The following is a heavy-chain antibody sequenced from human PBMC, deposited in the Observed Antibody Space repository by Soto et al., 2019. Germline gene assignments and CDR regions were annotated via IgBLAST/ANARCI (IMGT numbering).Heavy chain of an antibody. CDR2: INAGNGNT. CDR1: GYTFASYG. D-gene: IGHD2-2*01. CDR3: AREGLLISPGAPDY. Sequence: QVQIVQSGTEVKKPGASVKVSCKASGYTFASYGLHWVRQVPGQRLEWMGWINAGNGNTEYSEKFQGRVTFTRDTSATTAYMELRTLRSDDTAVYYCAREGLLISPGAPDYWGQGTLVTVSS. J-gene: IGHJ4*02. V-gene: IGHV1-3*01.